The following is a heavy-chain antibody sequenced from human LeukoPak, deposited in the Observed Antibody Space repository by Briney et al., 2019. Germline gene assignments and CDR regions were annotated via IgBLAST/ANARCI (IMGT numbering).Heavy chain of an antibody. V-gene: IGHV3-30*04. Sequence: GGSLRLSCAASGFTFSTYAIHWVRQAPGKGLEWVAVISFDGVNTFYADSVKGRFTISRDNSNNTVYLQMNNLRPEDTAVFYCARGQGYESYYYMDVWGKGTTVTISS. D-gene: IGHD2-2*01. CDR1: GFTFSTYA. J-gene: IGHJ6*03. CDR3: ARGQGYESYYYMDV. CDR2: ISFDGVNT.